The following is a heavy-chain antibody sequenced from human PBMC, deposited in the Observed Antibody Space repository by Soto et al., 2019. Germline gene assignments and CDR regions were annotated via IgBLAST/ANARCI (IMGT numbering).Heavy chain of an antibody. CDR3: ARDPLLSGNYAMDV. J-gene: IGHJ6*02. Sequence: SETLSLTCTVSGVSIRSYYWTWIRQAPGRGFEWIGYIYFSGSTNYNPSLKSRVTISVDTSKNQFSLKVRSVTAADTAVYYCARDPLLSGNYAMDVWGQGAAVTVSS. V-gene: IGHV4-4*09. D-gene: IGHD3-10*01. CDR2: IYFSGST. CDR1: GVSIRSYY.